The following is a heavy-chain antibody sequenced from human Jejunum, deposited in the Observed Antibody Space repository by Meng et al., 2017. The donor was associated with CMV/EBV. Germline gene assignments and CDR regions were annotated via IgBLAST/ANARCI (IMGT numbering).Heavy chain of an antibody. D-gene: IGHD2-21*01. CDR2: INSGGSDT. CDR1: GLTFSNYA. Sequence: CAASGLTFSNYAMTWVRQAPGKGLEWVSVINSGGSDTKYADSVKGRFTISRDNSKNTLYLQMNSLRAEDTAVYYCAAYIKDAFDLWGQGTMVTVSS. CDR3: AAYIKDAFDL. V-gene: IGHV3-23*03. J-gene: IGHJ3*01.